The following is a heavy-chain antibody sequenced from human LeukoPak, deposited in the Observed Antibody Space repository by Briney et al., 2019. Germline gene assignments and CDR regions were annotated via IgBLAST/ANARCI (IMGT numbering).Heavy chain of an antibody. V-gene: IGHV3-23*01. CDR3: AKVGPRYSSGWLFDY. CDR2: ISGSGGST. J-gene: IGHJ4*02. CDR1: GFTFSSYA. Sequence: PGGSLRLSCAASGFTFSSYAMSWVRQAPGKGLEWVSAISGSGGSTYYADSVKGRFTISRDNSKNTLYLQMNGLRAEDTAVYYCAKVGPRYSSGWLFDYWGQGTLVTVSS. D-gene: IGHD6-19*01.